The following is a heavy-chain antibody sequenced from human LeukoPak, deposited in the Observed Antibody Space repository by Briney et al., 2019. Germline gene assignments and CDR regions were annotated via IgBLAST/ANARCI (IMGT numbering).Heavy chain of an antibody. V-gene: IGHV3-7*01. Sequence: GGSLRLSCAASGFTFNTFWMAWVRQAPGKGPEWVATVNRDGSGNYYLDSVKGRFAISRDNAKNSLHLQMNNLRAEDTGLYYCALWGGGGFDYWGQGTLVTVSS. D-gene: IGHD3-16*01. CDR1: GFTFNTFW. CDR3: ALWGGGGFDY. CDR2: VNRDGSGN. J-gene: IGHJ4*02.